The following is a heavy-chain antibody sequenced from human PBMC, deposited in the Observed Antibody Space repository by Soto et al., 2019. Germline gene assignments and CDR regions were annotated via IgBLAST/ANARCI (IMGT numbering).Heavy chain of an antibody. D-gene: IGHD5-18*01. V-gene: IGHV4-59*08. J-gene: IGHJ4*02. CDR2: IYNIGST. Sequence: SETLSLTCTVSGGSISGYYWSWLRQPPGKGLEWIGYIYNIGSTNYNPSLRSRVTMSIDTSQEQFSLKLSSVTATDTAVYYCAKGWVQVWFWGQGTPVTVSS. CDR3: AKGWVQVWF. CDR1: GGSISGYY.